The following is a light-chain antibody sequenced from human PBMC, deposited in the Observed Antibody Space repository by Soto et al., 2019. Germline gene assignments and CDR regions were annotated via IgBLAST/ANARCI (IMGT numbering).Light chain of an antibody. CDR1: SSNIGSHY. V-gene: IGLV1-47*01. Sequence: QSVLTQPPSASGTPGQRVTISCSGSSSNIGSHYVFWFQQLPGTAPKLLFYRNNQRPSGVPDRFSGSKSGTSASLAISGLRSEDEADYCCAAWDDSLSGWVFGGGTKLTVL. CDR3: AAWDDSLSGWV. CDR2: RNN. J-gene: IGLJ3*02.